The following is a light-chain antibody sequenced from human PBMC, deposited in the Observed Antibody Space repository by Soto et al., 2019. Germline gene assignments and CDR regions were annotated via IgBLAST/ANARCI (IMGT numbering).Light chain of an antibody. CDR1: QSVSTN. Sequence: EIVLTQSPATLSLSPGERATLSCRASQSVSTNLAWFQQKPGQAPRLLIYDASNRATGIPARFSGSGSGTDFTLTINSLEPEDFAVYYCQQRRDWPPITFGQGTRLEIK. J-gene: IGKJ5*01. V-gene: IGKV3-11*01. CDR2: DAS. CDR3: QQRRDWPPIT.